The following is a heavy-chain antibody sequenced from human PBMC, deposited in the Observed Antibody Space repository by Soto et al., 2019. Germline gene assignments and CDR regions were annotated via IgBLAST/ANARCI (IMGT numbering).Heavy chain of an antibody. J-gene: IGHJ4*02. CDR1: GFTFSSYS. CDR3: ARDGLAAAGIDY. Sequence: GGSLRLSCAASGFTFSSYSMNWVRQAPGKGLEWVSSISSSSSYIYYADSVKGRFTISRDNAKNSLYLQMNSLRAEDTAVYYCARDGLAAAGIDYWGQGTLVTVSS. CDR2: ISSSSSYI. V-gene: IGHV3-21*01. D-gene: IGHD6-13*01.